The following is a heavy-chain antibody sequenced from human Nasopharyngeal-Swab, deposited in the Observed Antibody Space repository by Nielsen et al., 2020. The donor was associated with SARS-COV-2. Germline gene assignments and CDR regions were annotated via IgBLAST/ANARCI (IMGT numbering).Heavy chain of an antibody. CDR2: IWYDGSNK. D-gene: IGHD3-10*01. CDR3: ARDPDYYGSGLVDV. Sequence: GESLKISCAASGFTFSTYGMHWVRQAPGKGLEWVAFIWYDGSNKYYGDSVKGRFTISRDNSKNTLYLQMNSLRAEDTAVYYCARDPDYYGSGLVDVWGQGTTVTVSS. J-gene: IGHJ6*02. V-gene: IGHV3-33*01. CDR1: GFTFSTYG.